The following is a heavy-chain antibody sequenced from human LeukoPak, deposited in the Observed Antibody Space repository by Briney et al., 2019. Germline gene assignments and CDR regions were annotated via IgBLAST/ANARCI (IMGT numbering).Heavy chain of an antibody. CDR3: ARMYSSSWYDY. CDR1: GGSISSGGYY. V-gene: IGHV4-30-4*08. Sequence: SETLSLTCTVSGGSISSGGYYWSWIRQHPGKSLEWIGYIYYSGSTYYNPSLKSRVTISVDTSKNQFSLKLSSVTAADTAVYYCARMYSSSWYDYWGQGTLVTVSS. J-gene: IGHJ4*02. CDR2: IYYSGST. D-gene: IGHD6-13*01.